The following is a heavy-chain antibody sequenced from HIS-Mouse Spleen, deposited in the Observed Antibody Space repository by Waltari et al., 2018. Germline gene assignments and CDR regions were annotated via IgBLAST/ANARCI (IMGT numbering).Heavy chain of an antibody. Sequence: QVQLVESGGGVVQPGRSLRLRCSAAGFTFSSYGMHWVRQAPGKGLEWVAVISYDGRNKYYADSVKGRFTISRDNSKNTLYLQMNSLRAEDTAVYYCAKASSGWLDYWGQGTLVTVSS. CDR3: AKASSGWLDY. CDR2: ISYDGRNK. J-gene: IGHJ4*02. V-gene: IGHV3-30*18. D-gene: IGHD6-19*01. CDR1: GFTFSSYG.